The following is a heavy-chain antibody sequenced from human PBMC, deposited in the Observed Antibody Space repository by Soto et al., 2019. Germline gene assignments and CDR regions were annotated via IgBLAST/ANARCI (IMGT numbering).Heavy chain of an antibody. V-gene: IGHV1-69*13. Sequence: SVKVSCKASGGTFSSYAISWVRQAPGQGLEWMGGIIPIFGTANYAQKFQGRVTITADESTSTAYMELSSLRSEDTAVYYCARDPDRIAAAGSEDNNWFDPWGQGTLVTVSS. J-gene: IGHJ5*02. CDR3: ARDPDRIAAAGSEDNNWFDP. D-gene: IGHD6-13*01. CDR2: IIPIFGTA. CDR1: GGTFSSYA.